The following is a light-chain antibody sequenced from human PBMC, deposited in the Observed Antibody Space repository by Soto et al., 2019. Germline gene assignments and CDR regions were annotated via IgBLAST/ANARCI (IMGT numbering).Light chain of an antibody. Sequence: EIVLTQSPGTLSLSSGERATLSCRASQSVSSDYLAWYQQTPGQAPRLVISDASRRATGIPDRFSGSGSATDFTLTISRLEPEDFALYYCHQYGSSPDTFGQGTKLQIK. CDR1: QSVSSDY. CDR3: HQYGSSPDT. V-gene: IGKV3-20*01. J-gene: IGKJ2*01. CDR2: DAS.